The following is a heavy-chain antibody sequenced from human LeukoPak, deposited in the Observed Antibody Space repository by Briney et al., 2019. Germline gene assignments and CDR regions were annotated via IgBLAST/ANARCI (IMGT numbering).Heavy chain of an antibody. V-gene: IGHV4-4*09. Sequence: KPSETLSLTCTVSGGSISSYYWSWIRQPPGKGLEWIGYIYTSGSTNYNPSLKSRVTISVDTSKNQFSLKLSSVTAADTAVYYCARHVAYSSGWYVAFDYWGQGTLVTVSS. J-gene: IGHJ4*02. CDR2: IYTSGST. CDR1: GGSISSYY. CDR3: ARHVAYSSGWYVAFDY. D-gene: IGHD6-19*01.